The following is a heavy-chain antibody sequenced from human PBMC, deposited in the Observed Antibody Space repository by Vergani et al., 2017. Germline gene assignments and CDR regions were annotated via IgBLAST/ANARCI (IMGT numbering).Heavy chain of an antibody. CDR3: AKQGXYDFWSGQYYFDF. CDR1: GFTFSTYA. Sequence: EVHLLESGGGLVQSGGSLRLSCAASGFTFSTYAMTWVRQAPGKGLEWVSTISSDGGSTYYADSVKGRFTISRDNSKNTLSLQMNSLRAADTAVYYCAKQGXYDFWSGQYYFDFWGQGTLVTVSS. D-gene: IGHD3-3*01. J-gene: IGHJ4*02. CDR2: ISSDGGST. V-gene: IGHV3-23*01.